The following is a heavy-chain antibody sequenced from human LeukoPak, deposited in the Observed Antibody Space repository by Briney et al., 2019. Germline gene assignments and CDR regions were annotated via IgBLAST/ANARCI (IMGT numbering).Heavy chain of an antibody. V-gene: IGHV3-23*05. D-gene: IGHD1-1*01. CDR3: ARTGTHWYFDL. CDR1: GFPFSSHA. J-gene: IGHJ2*01. Sequence: PGGSLRLSCVASGFPFSSHAMCWVRQAPGKGLEWVSSIDISGGATWYADSVRGRFTIPRDNAKDTLYLQMNSLRAEDTAVYYCARTGTHWYFDLWGRGTLVTVSS. CDR2: IDISGGAT.